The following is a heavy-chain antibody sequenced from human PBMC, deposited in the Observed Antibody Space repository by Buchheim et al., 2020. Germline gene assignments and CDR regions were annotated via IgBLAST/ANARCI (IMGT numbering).Heavy chain of an antibody. J-gene: IGHJ4*02. CDR1: GFTFSSYA. CDR2: ISSGGRT. D-gene: IGHD6-19*01. Sequence: EVQLVESGGGLVQPGGSLRLSCAASGFTFSSYAMSWVRQAPGKGLEWVSAISSGGRTYYADSVKGRFTISRDNSKNTLYLQMNSLRAEDTAVYYCAKDKGWLVFYFDYWGQGT. CDR3: AKDKGWLVFYFDY. V-gene: IGHV3-23*04.